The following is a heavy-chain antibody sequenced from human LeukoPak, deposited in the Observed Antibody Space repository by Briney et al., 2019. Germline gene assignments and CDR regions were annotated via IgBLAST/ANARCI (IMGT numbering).Heavy chain of an antibody. V-gene: IGHV3-64D*09. D-gene: IGHD6-19*01. CDR3: VRVRDESGWDRYYFDY. CDR1: GFTFSTYA. Sequence: GGSLRLSCSASGFTFSTYAMHWVRQAPGKGLEFVSVMSSTGGSTYYGDSVKGRFTISRDNLRNTLYLQMSSLRPEDTAVYYCVRVRDESGWDRYYFDYWGQGTLVTVSS. J-gene: IGHJ4*02. CDR2: MSSTGGST.